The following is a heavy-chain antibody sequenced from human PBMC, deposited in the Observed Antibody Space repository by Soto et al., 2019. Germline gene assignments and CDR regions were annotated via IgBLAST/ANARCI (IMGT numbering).Heavy chain of an antibody. CDR3: ARGQVAAAQH. D-gene: IGHD2-15*01. CDR2: IYHSGST. V-gene: IGHV4-30-2*01. Sequence: QLQLQESGSGLVKPSQTLSLTCAVSGGSISSGGYSWSWIRQPPGKGLEWIGYIYHSGSTYYNPSLKSRVTISGDRSKTQFSRKLRSVPAADAAVCCCARGQVAAAQHWGQGTLVTVSS. J-gene: IGHJ4*02. CDR1: GGSISSGGYS.